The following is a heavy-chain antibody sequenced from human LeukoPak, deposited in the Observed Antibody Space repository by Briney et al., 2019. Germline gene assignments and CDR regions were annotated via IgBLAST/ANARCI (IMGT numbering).Heavy chain of an antibody. CDR3: ARDHCSSTSCYLD. Sequence: GGSLRPSCAASGFTFSSYSMNWVRQAPGKGLEWVSSISSSSSYIYYADSVKGRFTISRDNAKNSLYLQMNSLRAEDTAVYYCARDHCSSTSCYLDWGQGTLVTVSS. CDR1: GFTFSSYS. D-gene: IGHD2-2*01. V-gene: IGHV3-21*01. CDR2: ISSSSSYI. J-gene: IGHJ4*02.